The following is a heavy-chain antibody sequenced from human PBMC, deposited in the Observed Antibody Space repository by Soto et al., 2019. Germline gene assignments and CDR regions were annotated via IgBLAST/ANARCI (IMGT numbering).Heavy chain of an antibody. CDR1: GGTFSSYA. Sequence: SVKVSCKXSGGTFSSYAISWVRQAPGQGLEWMGGIIPIFGTANYAQKFQGRVTITADESTSTAYMELSSLRSEDTAVYYCAREPRGVVVVPAAMGWFDPWGQGTLVTVSS. D-gene: IGHD2-2*01. CDR2: IIPIFGTA. CDR3: AREPRGVVVVPAAMGWFDP. J-gene: IGHJ5*02. V-gene: IGHV1-69*13.